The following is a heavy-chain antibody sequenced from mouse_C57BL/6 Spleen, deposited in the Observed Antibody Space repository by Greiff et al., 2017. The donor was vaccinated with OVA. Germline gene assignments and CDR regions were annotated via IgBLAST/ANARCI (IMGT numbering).Heavy chain of an antibody. J-gene: IGHJ2*01. D-gene: IGHD1-1*01. CDR1: GYTFTDYE. CDR2: IDPETGGT. Sequence: VQLVESGAELVRPGASVTLSCKASGYTFTDYEMHWVKQTPVHGLEWIGAIDPETGGTAYNQKFKGKAILTADKSSSTAYMELRSLTSEDSAVYYCTRKDYYGYWGQGTTLTVSS. V-gene: IGHV1-15*01. CDR3: TRKDYYGY.